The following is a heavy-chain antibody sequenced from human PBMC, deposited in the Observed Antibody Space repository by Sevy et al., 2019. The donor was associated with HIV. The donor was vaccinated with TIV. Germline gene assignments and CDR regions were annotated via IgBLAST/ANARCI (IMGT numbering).Heavy chain of an antibody. CDR3: ARESIGATGGFDY. J-gene: IGHJ4*02. D-gene: IGHD6-13*01. V-gene: IGHV4-59*01. CDR2: IYYSGST. CDR1: GGSINNYY. Sequence: SETLSLTCTVSGGSINNYYWSWIRQPPGKGLEWIGYIYYSGSTNYNPSLKSRGTLSIDTSKNQFSLNLKSVTAADTGVYYCARESIGATGGFDYWGQGTLVTVSS.